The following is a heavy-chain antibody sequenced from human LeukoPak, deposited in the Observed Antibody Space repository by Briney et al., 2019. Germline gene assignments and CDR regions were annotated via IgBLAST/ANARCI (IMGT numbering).Heavy chain of an antibody. Sequence: PSETLSLTCTVSGGSISSSSYYWGWIRQPPGKGLEWIGSIYYSGSTYYNPSLKSRVTMSVDTSKNQFSLKLSSVTAADTAVYYCARDLGVRNYGRSMDVWGKGTTVTVSS. V-gene: IGHV4-39*07. D-gene: IGHD1-7*01. J-gene: IGHJ6*03. CDR1: GGSISSSSYY. CDR3: ARDLGVRNYGRSMDV. CDR2: IYYSGST.